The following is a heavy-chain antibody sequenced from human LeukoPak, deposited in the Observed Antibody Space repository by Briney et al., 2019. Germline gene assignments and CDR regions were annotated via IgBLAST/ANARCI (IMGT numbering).Heavy chain of an antibody. J-gene: IGHJ3*01. CDR1: DYSFTTYW. V-gene: IGHV5-51*01. Sequence: GESLKISCKGSDYSFTTYWIGWVGQMPGKGLDWMGNLYPGDAETRYSPSCEGQVTFSADKSLSTAYLQWSSLKASDTALYYCARHGSYSMTDAFDVWGRGTMVTVSS. CDR3: ARHGSYSMTDAFDV. CDR2: LYPGDAET. D-gene: IGHD3-3*01.